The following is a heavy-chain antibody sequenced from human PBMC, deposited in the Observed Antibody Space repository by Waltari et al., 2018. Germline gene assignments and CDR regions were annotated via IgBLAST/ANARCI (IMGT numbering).Heavy chain of an antibody. CDR2: VYYTGST. D-gene: IGHD3-10*01. Sequence: QLQLQEAGPGHVTPPETLSIICTVSGGSIHSSSHYCAWIRQPPGKVLEWIGSVYYTGSTHYNPSLKSRVTISLDMSKNDFSLRLNSATAADTGVYYCARGVGADFDFWGQGTRVTVSS. J-gene: IGHJ4*02. CDR3: ARGVGADFDF. CDR1: GGSIHSSSHY. V-gene: IGHV4-39*02.